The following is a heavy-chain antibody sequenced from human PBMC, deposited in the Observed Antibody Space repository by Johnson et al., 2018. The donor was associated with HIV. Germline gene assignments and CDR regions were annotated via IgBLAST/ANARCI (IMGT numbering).Heavy chain of an antibody. D-gene: IGHD6-13*01. CDR1: GFTFSSYA. V-gene: IGHV3-30-3*01. CDR3: VRPAAAGRDDAFDI. CDR2: ISYDGSNT. J-gene: IGHJ3*02. Sequence: VQLVESGGGVVQPGRSLRLSCAASGFTFSSYAMHWVRQAPGKGLEWVAVISYDGSNTYYADSVKGRFTISRDNSKNTLYLQMNSLRAEDTAVYYCVRPAAAGRDDAFDIWGQGTMVTVSS.